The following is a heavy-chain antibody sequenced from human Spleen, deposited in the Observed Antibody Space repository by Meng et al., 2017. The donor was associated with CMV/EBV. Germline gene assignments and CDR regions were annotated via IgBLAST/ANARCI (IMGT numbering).Heavy chain of an antibody. D-gene: IGHD3-3*01. V-gene: IGHV1-18*01. Sequence: QVQLVQSGAEVKKPXASXKVSRXASGYTFTSYGISWVRQAPGQGLEWMGWISAYNGNTNYAQKLQGRVTMTTDTSTSTAYMELRSLRSDDTAVYYCARESPYAFWSGYFDPWGQGTLVTVSS. CDR3: ARESPYAFWSGYFDP. CDR2: ISAYNGNT. J-gene: IGHJ5*02. CDR1: GYTFTSYG.